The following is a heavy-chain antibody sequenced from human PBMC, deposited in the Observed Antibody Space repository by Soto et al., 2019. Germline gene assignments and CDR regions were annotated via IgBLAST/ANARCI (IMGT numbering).Heavy chain of an antibody. CDR1: GGSFSGYY. CDR3: ARESHDILTGPPWVWYFDL. J-gene: IGHJ2*01. Sequence: QVQLQQWGAGPLRPLETLSLTCGVSGGSFSGYYWAWIRQSPGKGLEWIGEITDRGSINYNPSLKSRVSISVDTSKNHYSLHLTSVTAAATAVYYCARESHDILTGPPWVWYFDLWGRGTLVTVSS. CDR2: ITDRGSI. D-gene: IGHD3-9*01. V-gene: IGHV4-34*01.